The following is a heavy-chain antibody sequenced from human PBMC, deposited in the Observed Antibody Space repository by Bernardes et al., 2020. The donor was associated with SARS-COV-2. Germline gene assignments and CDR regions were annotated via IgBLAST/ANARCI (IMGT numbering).Heavy chain of an antibody. D-gene: IGHD6-13*01. J-gene: IGHJ4*02. CDR1: GYTFTGYY. Sequence: ASVKVSCKASGYTFTGYYMHWVRQAPGQGLEWMGWINPNSGGTNYAQKFQGRVTMTRDTSISTAYMELSRLRSDDTAVYYWARDRSAAGGTAFDSWGQGTLVTVSA. CDR3: ARDRSAAGGTAFDS. V-gene: IGHV1-2*02. CDR2: INPNSGGT.